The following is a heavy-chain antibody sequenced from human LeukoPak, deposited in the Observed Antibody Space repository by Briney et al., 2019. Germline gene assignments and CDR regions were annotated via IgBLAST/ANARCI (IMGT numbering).Heavy chain of an antibody. D-gene: IGHD2-2*01. Sequence: GGSLRLSCAASGFNFKNYWMTWVRQAPGGGLEWVAKIKQDGSEKDCVDSVKGRFTISRDNAKNSLYLQMNSLRADDTAVYYCAAYQSLGFWGQGTLVTVSS. J-gene: IGHJ4*02. CDR2: IKQDGSEK. V-gene: IGHV3-7*01. CDR3: AAYQSLGF. CDR1: GFNFKNYW.